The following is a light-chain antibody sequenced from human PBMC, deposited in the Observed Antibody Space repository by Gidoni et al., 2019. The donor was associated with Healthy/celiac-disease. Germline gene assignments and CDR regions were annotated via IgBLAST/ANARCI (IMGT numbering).Light chain of an antibody. Sequence: QSALTQPRSVSGSPGQSVTISCTGTSSDVGGYNYVSWYQQHPGKAPKLIIYDFSKRPSGVPYRFSGSKSGNTASLTISGLQAEDEADYYCCSYAGSYTWVFGGGTKLTVL. CDR2: DFS. CDR3: CSYAGSYTWV. J-gene: IGLJ3*02. CDR1: SSDVGGYNY. V-gene: IGLV2-11*01.